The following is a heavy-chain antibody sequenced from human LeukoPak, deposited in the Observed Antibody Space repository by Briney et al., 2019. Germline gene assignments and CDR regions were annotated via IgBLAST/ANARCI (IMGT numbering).Heavy chain of an antibody. V-gene: IGHV3-33*01. CDR3: GRDHGSAGTRNRRGHFDY. Sequence: GGSLRLSCAASGFTFSSYGMHWVRQAPGKGLEWVAVICYDGSNKYYADSVKGRFTLSRDNSKNTLFLQMNRLRAEDTAVYYCGRDHGSAGTRNRRGHFDYWRRATL. J-gene: IGHJ4*02. CDR1: GFTFSSYG. CDR2: ICYDGSNK. D-gene: IGHD1-14*01.